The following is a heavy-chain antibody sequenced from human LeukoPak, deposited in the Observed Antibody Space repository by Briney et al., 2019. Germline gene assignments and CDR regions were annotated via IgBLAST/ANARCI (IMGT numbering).Heavy chain of an antibody. CDR1: GFTFSSYA. CDR3: AKDETGDLAD. D-gene: IGHD7-27*01. CDR2: ISGSGGST. J-gene: IGHJ4*02. Sequence: QPGGSLRLSCAASGFTFSSYAMSWVRQAPGEGLEWVSAISGSGGSTYYADSVKGRFTISRDNAKNSLYLQMNNLRAEDTAVYYCAKDETGDLADWGQGTLVTVSS. V-gene: IGHV3-23*01.